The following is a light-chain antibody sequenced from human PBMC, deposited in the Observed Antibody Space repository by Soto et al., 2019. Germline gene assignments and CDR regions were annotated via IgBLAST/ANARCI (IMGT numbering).Light chain of an antibody. CDR2: DAS. CDR1: QSISNW. V-gene: IGKV1-5*01. Sequence: DIQMTQSPSTLSASVGDRVSIPFRASQSISNWLAWYQQRPGKVPKLLIYDASSLESGVPSRFSGSGSGTEFTLTISGLQPDDFATYYCQRYNSYSRTFGQGTKVDIK. CDR3: QRYNSYSRT. J-gene: IGKJ1*01.